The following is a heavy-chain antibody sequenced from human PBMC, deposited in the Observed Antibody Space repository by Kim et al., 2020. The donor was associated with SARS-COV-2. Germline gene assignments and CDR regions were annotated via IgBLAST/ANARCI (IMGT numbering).Heavy chain of an antibody. Sequence: GGSLRLSCAASGFTFSSYGMHWVRQAPGKGLEWVAVISYDGSNKYYEDSVKGRFTISRDNSKNTLYLQMNSLRAEDTAVYYCAKDLWFGESSYYYYGMDVWCQGTTVTVSS. V-gene: IGHV3-30*18. CDR2: ISYDGSNK. CDR3: AKDLWFGESSYYYYGMDV. J-gene: IGHJ6*02. CDR1: GFTFSSYG. D-gene: IGHD3-10*01.